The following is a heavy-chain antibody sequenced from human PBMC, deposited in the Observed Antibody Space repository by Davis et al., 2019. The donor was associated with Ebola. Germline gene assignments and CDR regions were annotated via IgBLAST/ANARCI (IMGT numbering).Heavy chain of an antibody. CDR3: ARAQDYGDYGGGFDF. Sequence: GESLKISCAASGFTFSSYWTHWVRQAPGKGLVWVSRIKSDGSDTKYADSVKGRFTISRDNAKNTLYLQMNSLRAEDTAVYYCARAQDYGDYGGGFDFWGRGTLVTASS. J-gene: IGHJ4*02. CDR1: GFTFSSYW. V-gene: IGHV3-74*01. CDR2: IKSDGSDT. D-gene: IGHD4-17*01.